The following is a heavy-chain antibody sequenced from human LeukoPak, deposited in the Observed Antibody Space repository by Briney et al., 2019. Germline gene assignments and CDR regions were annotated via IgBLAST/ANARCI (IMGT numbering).Heavy chain of an antibody. CDR3: ARGSSSSHWFDP. Sequence: GGSLRLSWAASGFTFSSYSMNWVRQAPGKGLEWVSSISSSSSYIYYADSVKGRFTISRDNAKNSLYLQMNSLRAEDTAVYYCARGSSSSHWFDPWGQGTLVTVSS. CDR1: GFTFSSYS. V-gene: IGHV3-21*01. CDR2: ISSSSSYI. D-gene: IGHD6-6*01. J-gene: IGHJ5*02.